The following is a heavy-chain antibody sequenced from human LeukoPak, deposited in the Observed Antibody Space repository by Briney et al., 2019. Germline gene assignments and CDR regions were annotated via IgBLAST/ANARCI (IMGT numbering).Heavy chain of an antibody. J-gene: IGHJ3*02. D-gene: IGHD2-8*01. CDR3: ARSGKWWRGAFDI. CDR2: IKQDGSEK. V-gene: IGHV3-7*01. CDR1: GFTFSSYW. Sequence: GGSLRLSCAASGFTFSSYWMSWVRQAPGKGLEWVANIKQDGSEKYYVDSVKGRFTIFRDNAKNSLYLQMNSLRAEDTTVYYCARSGKWWRGAFDIWGQGTMVTVSS.